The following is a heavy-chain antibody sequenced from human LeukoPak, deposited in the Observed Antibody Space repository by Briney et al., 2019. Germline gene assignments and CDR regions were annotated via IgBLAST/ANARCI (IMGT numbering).Heavy chain of an antibody. Sequence: GASVKVSCKASGYTFTNYGITWVRQAPGQGLEWMGWISPYNGNTKYLQKFQGRVTMTTDTSTSTASMEVRSLRSDDTAVYYCAREESIGRYQFLHEYWGQGTLVTVSS. CDR1: GYTFTNYG. CDR3: AREESIGRYQFLHEY. CDR2: ISPYNGNT. D-gene: IGHD1-26*01. J-gene: IGHJ4*02. V-gene: IGHV1-18*01.